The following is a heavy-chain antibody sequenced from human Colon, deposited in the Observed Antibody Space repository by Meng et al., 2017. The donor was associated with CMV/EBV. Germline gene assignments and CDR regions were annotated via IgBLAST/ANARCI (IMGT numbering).Heavy chain of an antibody. CDR1: GGSISSFY. J-gene: IGHJ4*02. CDR2: IHDSGNT. V-gene: IGHV4-59*01. Sequence: SETLSLTCTVSGGSISSFYWSWIRQPPGKGLEWIGYIHDSGNTNHNPSLKSRVTISMDTSKKQFSLRLNSVTAADTAVYYCARRSILDYWGQGTLVTVSS. CDR3: ARRSILDY.